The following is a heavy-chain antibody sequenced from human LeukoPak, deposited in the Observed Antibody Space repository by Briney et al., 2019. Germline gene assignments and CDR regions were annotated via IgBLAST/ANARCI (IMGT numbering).Heavy chain of an antibody. V-gene: IGHV5-51*01. D-gene: IGHD2-2*02. CDR1: GETLTSDW. CDR2: IYPGDSDT. CDR3: ARGIGPYRSAVDF. J-gene: IGHJ4*02. Sequence: GGCLKNSCKGSGETLTSDWIGGGGPMPRERPGGMGIIYPGDSDTRYSPSFQGQVTISADKSISTAYLLWSSLKASDTAMCYCARGIGPYRSAVDFWGQGTLVTVSS.